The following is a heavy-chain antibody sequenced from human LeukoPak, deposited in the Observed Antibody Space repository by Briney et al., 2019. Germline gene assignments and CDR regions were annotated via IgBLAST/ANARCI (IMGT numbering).Heavy chain of an antibody. CDR2: IRYDGSNK. Sequence: GRSLRLSCAASGFTFSSYAMHWVRQAPGKGLEWVAFIRYDGSNKYYADSVKGRFTISRDNSKNTLYLQMNSLRAEDTAVYYCAKNYDFWSGYYSPTTPDYWGQGTLVTVSS. V-gene: IGHV3-30*04. CDR1: GFTFSSYA. J-gene: IGHJ4*02. D-gene: IGHD3-3*01. CDR3: AKNYDFWSGYYSPTTPDY.